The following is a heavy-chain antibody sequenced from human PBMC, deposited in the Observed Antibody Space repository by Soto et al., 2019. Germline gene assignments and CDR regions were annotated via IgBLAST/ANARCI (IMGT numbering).Heavy chain of an antibody. CDR2: ISYDGINK. CDR1: GFNFGNYG. D-gene: IGHD1-1*01. J-gene: IGHJ4*01. V-gene: IGHV3-30*18. CDR3: AKDHHARSAVTTRTFGS. Sequence: GGSLRLSCAASGFNFGNYGMHWVRQAPGKGLEWVAVISYDGINKYYADSVKGRFTISRDNSKNTLSLQMNSLRGEDTAVYYCAKDHHARSAVTTRTFGSWGHGTRVTV.